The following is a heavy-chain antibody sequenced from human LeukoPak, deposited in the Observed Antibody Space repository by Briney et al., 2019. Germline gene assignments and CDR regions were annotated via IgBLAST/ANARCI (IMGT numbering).Heavy chain of an antibody. D-gene: IGHD5-12*01. V-gene: IGHV3-30*02. CDR1: GFTFSSYG. CDR2: IRYDGSNK. J-gene: IGHJ4*02. Sequence: GGSLRLSCAASGFTFSSYGMHWVRQAPGKGLEWVAFIRYDGSNKYYADSVKGRFTISRDNAKNSLYLQMNSLRAEDTAAYYCASIVYSGYDSNDYWGQGTLVTVSS. CDR3: ASIVYSGYDSNDY.